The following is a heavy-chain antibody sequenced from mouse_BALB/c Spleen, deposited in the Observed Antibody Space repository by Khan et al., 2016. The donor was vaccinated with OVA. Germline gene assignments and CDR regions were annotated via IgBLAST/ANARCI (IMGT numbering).Heavy chain of an antibody. CDR1: GYTFINYW. V-gene: IGHV1-7*01. CDR2: INPSTGYT. Sequence: VQLVESGAELAKPGASVKMSCKASGYTFINYWILWVKQRPGQGLEWIGYINPSTGYTEYNQNFKDKATLTADKSSSTAYMQLSSLTSEDSAVYYCARRGLRWDFAYWGQGTTVTVS. J-gene: IGHJ2*01. CDR3: ARRGLRWDFAY. D-gene: IGHD1-1*01.